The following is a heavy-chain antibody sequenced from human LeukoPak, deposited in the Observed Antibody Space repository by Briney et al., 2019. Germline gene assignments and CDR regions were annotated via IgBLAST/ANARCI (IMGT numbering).Heavy chain of an antibody. CDR2: TYYRSKWYN. D-gene: IGHD1-20*01. CDR1: GDSVSSNSGA. J-gene: IGHJ5*02. V-gene: IGHV6-1*01. Sequence: SQTLSLTCAISGDSVSSNSGAWIWNRPSQWRGLEWLGWTYYRSKWYNDYAVSVKSRITITPDTSKNQFSLQLNSVTPEDTAVYYCARAAPITGDIEGWFDPWGQGTLVTVSS. CDR3: ARAAPITGDIEGWFDP.